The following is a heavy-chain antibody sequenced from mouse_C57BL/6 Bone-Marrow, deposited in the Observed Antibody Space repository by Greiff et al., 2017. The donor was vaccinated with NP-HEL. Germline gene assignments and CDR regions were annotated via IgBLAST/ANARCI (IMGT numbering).Heavy chain of an antibody. V-gene: IGHV1-54*01. CDR1: GYAFTNYL. J-gene: IGHJ1*03. D-gene: IGHD2-2*01. CDR2: INPGSGGT. Sequence: QVQLQQSGAELVRPGTSVKVSCKASGYAFTNYLIEWVKQRPGQGPEWIGVINPGSGGTNYNEKFKGKATLTADKSSSTAYMQLSSLTSEDSAVYFCARGTMVTTWYFDVWGTGTTVTVSS. CDR3: ARGTMVTTWYFDV.